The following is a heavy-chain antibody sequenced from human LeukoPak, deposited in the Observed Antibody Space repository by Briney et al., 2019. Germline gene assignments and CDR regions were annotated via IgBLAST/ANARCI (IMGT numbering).Heavy chain of an antibody. CDR3: ARRRGDYQPYFDY. D-gene: IGHD4-11*01. CDR2: FSYTGST. V-gene: IGHV4-39*01. Sequence: KPSETLSLTCTVSSGSISSSSYRWGWIRQPPGRGLEWIGTFSYTGSTYYNPSLESRATISVDTSKNQFSLRLSSVTATDTAVYYCARRRGDYQPYFDYWDQGILVTVSS. J-gene: IGHJ4*02. CDR1: SGSISSSSYR.